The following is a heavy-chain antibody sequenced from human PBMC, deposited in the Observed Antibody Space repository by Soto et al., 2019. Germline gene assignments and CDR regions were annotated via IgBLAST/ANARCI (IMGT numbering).Heavy chain of an antibody. J-gene: IGHJ4*02. CDR2: IDYSGST. CDR3: NSGYDRTFDY. CDR1: GGSISSSSYY. D-gene: IGHD5-12*01. V-gene: IGHV4-39*01. Sequence: QLQLQESGPGLVKPSETLSLTCTVSGGSISSSSYYWGWIRQPPGQGLEGIGRIDYSGSTYYNPSLKSRVTISVDTSKNQFSLKLSSVTAADTAVYYCNSGYDRTFDYWGQGTLVTVSS.